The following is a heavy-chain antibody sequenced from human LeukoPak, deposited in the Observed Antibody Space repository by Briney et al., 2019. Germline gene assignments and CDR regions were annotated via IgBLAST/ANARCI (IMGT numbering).Heavy chain of an antibody. J-gene: IGHJ5*02. Sequence: SETLSLTCTVAGGSISSYYWSWIRQPAGKGLEWIGRIYTSGSTNYNPSLKSRVTMSVDTSKNQFSLKLSSVTAADTAVYYCARDRHYYDNSGRPNWFDPWGQGTLVTVSS. V-gene: IGHV4-4*07. D-gene: IGHD3-22*01. CDR2: IYTSGST. CDR3: ARDRHYYDNSGRPNWFDP. CDR1: GGSISSYY.